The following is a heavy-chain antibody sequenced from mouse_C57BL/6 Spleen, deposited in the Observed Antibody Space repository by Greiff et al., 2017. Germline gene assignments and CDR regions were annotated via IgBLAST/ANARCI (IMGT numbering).Heavy chain of an antibody. CDR2: IYPGSGST. Sequence: QVQLQQPGAELVKPGASVKMSCKASGYTFTSYWITWVKQRPGHGLEWLGDIYPGSGSTNYNEKFKSKATLTVDTSSSTAYMQLSSLTSEDSAVSYFSRGDYGSSPYYYAMAYWGQGTSVTVSS. J-gene: IGHJ4*01. CDR3: SRGDYGSSPYYYAMAY. CDR1: GYTFTSYW. D-gene: IGHD1-1*01. V-gene: IGHV1-55*01.